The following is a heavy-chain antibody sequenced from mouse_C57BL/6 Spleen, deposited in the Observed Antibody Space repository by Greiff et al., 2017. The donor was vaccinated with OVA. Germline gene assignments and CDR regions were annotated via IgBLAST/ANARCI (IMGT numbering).Heavy chain of an antibody. D-gene: IGHD2-4*01. CDR3: ARREDDYDEDDAMDY. V-gene: IGHV1-53*01. CDR1: GYPFTSYW. J-gene: IGHJ4*01. CDR2: INPSTGGP. Sequence: VQLQQPGTELVKPGASVKLSCKASGYPFTSYWMHWVKQRPGQGLEWIGNINPSTGGPNYNEKFKSKATLTVDKSSSTAYMQLSSLTSEDSAVYYCARREDDYDEDDAMDYWGQGTSVTVSS.